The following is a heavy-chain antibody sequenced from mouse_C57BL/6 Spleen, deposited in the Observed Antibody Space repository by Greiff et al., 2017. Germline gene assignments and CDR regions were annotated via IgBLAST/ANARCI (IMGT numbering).Heavy chain of an antibody. V-gene: IGHV1-76*01. CDR1: GYTFTDYY. CDR2: IYPGSGNT. CDR3: ARLGRDGYIDY. D-gene: IGHD2-3*01. J-gene: IGHJ2*01. Sequence: QVQLQQSGAELVRPGASVKLSCKASGYTFTDYYINWVKQRPGQGLEWIARIYPGSGNTYYNEKFKGKATLTAEKSSSTASMQLSSLTSEDSAVYFGARLGRDGYIDYWGQGTTLTVSS.